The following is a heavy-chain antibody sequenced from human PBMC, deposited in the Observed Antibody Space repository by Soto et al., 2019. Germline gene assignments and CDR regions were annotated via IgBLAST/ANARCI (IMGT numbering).Heavy chain of an antibody. CDR1: GYSFTSYY. CDR3: ARDLFFENLEWLLYAPTFLDV. V-gene: IGHV1-46*01. Sequence: SVKVSCKACGYSFTSYYMHWVRQEHGQGLEWMGIINPSGGSTSYAQKFQGRVTMTRDTSTSTVYMELSSLRSEDTAVYYCARDLFFENLEWLLYAPTFLDVWGKGTTVPVSP. D-gene: IGHD3-3*01. CDR2: INPSGGST. J-gene: IGHJ6*04.